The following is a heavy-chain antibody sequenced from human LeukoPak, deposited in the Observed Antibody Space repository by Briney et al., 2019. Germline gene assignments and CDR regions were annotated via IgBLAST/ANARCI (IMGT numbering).Heavy chain of an antibody. CDR1: GFNLGSYW. V-gene: IGHV3-7*04. CDR3: ARGLNSAIDF. Sequence: GGSLRLSCAASGFNLGSYWMNWARQAPGKGLEWVANIRGDGSDKVYVGSVRGRFTISRDNADNSLYLQMNSLSVDDTAVYYCARGLNSAIDFWGQGTLVTVSS. CDR2: IRGDGSDK. J-gene: IGHJ4*02.